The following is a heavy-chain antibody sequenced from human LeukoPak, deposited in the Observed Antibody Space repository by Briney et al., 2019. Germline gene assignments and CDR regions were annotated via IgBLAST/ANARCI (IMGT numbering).Heavy chain of an antibody. Sequence: LETLSLTCAVYGGSFSGYYWSWIRQPPGKGLEWIGEINHSGSTNYNPSLKSRVTISVDTSKNQFSLKLSSVTAADTAVYYCARGRGYSYKRGGLYYYYGMDVWGQGTTVTVSS. CDR3: ARGRGYSYKRGGLYYYYGMDV. V-gene: IGHV4-34*01. CDR2: INHSGST. CDR1: GGSFSGYY. D-gene: IGHD5-18*01. J-gene: IGHJ6*02.